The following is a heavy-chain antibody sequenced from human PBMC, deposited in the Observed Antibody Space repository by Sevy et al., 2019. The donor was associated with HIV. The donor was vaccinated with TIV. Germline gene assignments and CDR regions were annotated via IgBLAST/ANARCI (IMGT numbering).Heavy chain of an antibody. CDR3: ARDLGGYGGNSIDY. D-gene: IGHD2-21*02. J-gene: IGHJ4*02. Sequence: ASVKVSCKASGYTLTRYGISWVRQAPGQGLEWMGWISAYNGNTNYAQKLQGRVTMTTDTSTSTAYVELRSLRSDDTAIYYCARDLGGYGGNSIDYWGQGALVTVSS. V-gene: IGHV1-18*01. CDR1: GYTLTRYG. CDR2: ISAYNGNT.